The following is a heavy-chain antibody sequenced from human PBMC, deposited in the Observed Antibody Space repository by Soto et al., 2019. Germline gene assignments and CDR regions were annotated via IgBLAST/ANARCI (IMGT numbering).Heavy chain of an antibody. D-gene: IGHD6-19*01. CDR2: IIPIFGTA. CDR3: MLGGEAVAGPYYYYGMDV. Sequence: GASVKVSCKASGGTFSSYAISWVRQAPGQGLEWMGGIIPIFGTANYAQKFQGRVTITADESTSTAYMELSSLRSEDTAVYYCMLGGEAVAGPYYYYGMDVWGQGTTVTVSS. J-gene: IGHJ6*02. V-gene: IGHV1-69*13. CDR1: GGTFSSYA.